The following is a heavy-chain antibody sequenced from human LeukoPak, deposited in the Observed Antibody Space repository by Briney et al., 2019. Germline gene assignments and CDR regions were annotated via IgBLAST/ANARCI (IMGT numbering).Heavy chain of an antibody. Sequence: GGSLRLSCAASGFTFSDYYMSWIRQAPGKGLEWVSYISSSGSTIYYADSVKGRFTISRDNAKNSLYLQMNSLRAEDTAVYYCARDDTPTILYHDSSGLDYWGQGTLVTVSS. CDR2: ISSSGSTI. V-gene: IGHV3-11*01. CDR3: ARDDTPTILYHDSSGLDY. J-gene: IGHJ4*02. D-gene: IGHD3-22*01. CDR1: GFTFSDYY.